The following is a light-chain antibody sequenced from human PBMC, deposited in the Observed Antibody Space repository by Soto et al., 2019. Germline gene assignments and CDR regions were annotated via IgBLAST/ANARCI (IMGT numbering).Light chain of an antibody. V-gene: IGKV3-20*01. J-gene: IGKJ4*01. CDR1: QSLSNNF. Sequence: DIVLTQSPGTLSSSPGDRAALSCGASQSLSNNFLAWYQQKPGQAPRLLISGASSRATGIPDRFSGSGSGTDFTLTITRVEPEDFAVYYCQQYATSPLTFGGGTKVDIK. CDR3: QQYATSPLT. CDR2: GAS.